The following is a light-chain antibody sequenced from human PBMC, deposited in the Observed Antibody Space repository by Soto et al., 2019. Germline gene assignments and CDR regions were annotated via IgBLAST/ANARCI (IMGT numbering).Light chain of an antibody. CDR3: TSYTSSSTWV. CDR2: EVS. Sequence: QSALTQPASVSGSPGQSITISCPGTSSDVGGYNYVSWYQQHPGKDPKLMIYEVSNRPSGVSNRFSGSKSGNKASLAISGLQAEDEADYSCTSYTSSSTWVFAGGTKLTVL. V-gene: IGLV2-14*01. J-gene: IGLJ3*02. CDR1: SSDVGGYNY.